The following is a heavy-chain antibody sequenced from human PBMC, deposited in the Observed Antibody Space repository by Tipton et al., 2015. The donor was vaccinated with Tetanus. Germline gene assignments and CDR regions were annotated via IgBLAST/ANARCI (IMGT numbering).Heavy chain of an antibody. D-gene: IGHD1-26*01. CDR1: GGSISSSNW. J-gene: IGHJ3*02. Sequence: SLRLSCAVSGGSISSSNWWSWVRQPPGKGLEWIGEIYHSGSTNYNPSLKSRVTISVDKSKNQFSLKLSSVTAADTVVYYCARVFVGVCAFDIWGQGTMVTVSS. CDR2: IYHSGST. CDR3: ARVFVGVCAFDI. V-gene: IGHV4-4*02.